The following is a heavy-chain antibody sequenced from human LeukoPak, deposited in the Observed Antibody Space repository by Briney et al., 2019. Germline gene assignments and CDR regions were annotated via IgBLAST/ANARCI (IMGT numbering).Heavy chain of an antibody. CDR2: INPNSGGT. V-gene: IGHV1-2*02. Sequence: ASVKVSCKASGYTFTGYYMHWVRQAPGQGLEWMGWINPNSGGTNYAQKFQGRVTMTRHTSISTAYMELSRLRSDGTAVYYCARDVGYDSYYYYYMDVWGKGTTVTVSS. CDR1: GYTFTGYY. CDR3: ARDVGYDSYYYYYMDV. D-gene: IGHD5-12*01. J-gene: IGHJ6*03.